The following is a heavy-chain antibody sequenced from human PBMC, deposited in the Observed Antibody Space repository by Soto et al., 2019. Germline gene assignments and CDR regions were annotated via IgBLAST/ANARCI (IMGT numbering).Heavy chain of an antibody. CDR3: ARLRLVRPTESD. V-gene: IGHV1-2*02. J-gene: IGHJ4*02. Sequence: QVQLVQSGAEVKKPGASVKVSCKSSGFAFSDYYLHWVRQAPGQGLESMGWINPNTGDTNYEQKFRGRVTMTRDTSISTDYVELRGLTSDDTAIYHFARLRLVRPTESDWGQGTLVTVAS. CDR1: GFAFSDYY. CDR2: INPNTGDT. D-gene: IGHD2-21*01.